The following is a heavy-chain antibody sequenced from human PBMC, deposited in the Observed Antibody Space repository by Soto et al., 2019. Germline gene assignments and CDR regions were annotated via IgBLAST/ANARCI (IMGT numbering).Heavy chain of an antibody. CDR1: GYTFSSYG. CDR3: ARLEHNFGPHDY. Sequence: QVQLAQSGAEVKKPGASVTVSCKASGYTFSSYGISWVRQAPGQGLEWVGWISGHNGYTKYATELQGRVTMTTDTSTSTAYMELRSLRSDDSAVYYCARLEHNFGPHDYWGQGTLVTVTS. CDR2: ISGHNGYT. J-gene: IGHJ4*02. D-gene: IGHD1-1*01. V-gene: IGHV1-18*01.